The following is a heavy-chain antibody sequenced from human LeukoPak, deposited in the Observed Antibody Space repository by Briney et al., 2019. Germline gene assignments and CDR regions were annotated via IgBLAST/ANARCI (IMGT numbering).Heavy chain of an antibody. Sequence: GASVRVSCKASGHTFTSYGISWVRQAPGQGLEWMGWISAYNGNTNYAQKLQGRVTMTTDTSTSTAYMELRSLRSDDTAVYYCARASISLVVPAAKNWFDPWGQGTLVTVSS. CDR2: ISAYNGNT. CDR1: GHTFTSYG. V-gene: IGHV1-18*04. D-gene: IGHD2-2*01. CDR3: ARASISLVVPAAKNWFDP. J-gene: IGHJ5*02.